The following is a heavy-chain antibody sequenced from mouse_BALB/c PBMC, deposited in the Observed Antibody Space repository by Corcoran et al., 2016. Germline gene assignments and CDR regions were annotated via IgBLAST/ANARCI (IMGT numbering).Heavy chain of an antibody. J-gene: IGHJ2*01. V-gene: IGHV14-3*02. Sequence: EVQLQQSGTELVKPGASVKLSCTASGFNTKDTYMHWVKQRPEQGLEWIGRIDPANGNTKYDPKFQGKATMTADTYSNTVYLQLSSLTSEATAVYYCGRSREGNYVVYWGQGTTLTVSS. CDR3: GRSREGNYVVY. CDR1: GFNTKDTY. CDR2: IDPANGNT. D-gene: IGHD2-1*01.